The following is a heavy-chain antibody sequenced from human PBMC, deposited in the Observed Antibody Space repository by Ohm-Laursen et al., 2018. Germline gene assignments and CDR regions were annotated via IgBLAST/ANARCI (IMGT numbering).Heavy chain of an antibody. CDR1: GFTMRNYW. J-gene: IGHJ4*02. Sequence: LSLTCAASGFTMRNYWMSWVRLAPGKGPEWVSSISDSGTTTYYADPVKGRFTISRDNPKSMVFLQMSSLRAEDTAVYYCAKHRSATWMHKRFDNWGQGTLVTVSS. CDR2: ISDSGTTT. CDR3: AKHRSATWMHKRFDN. V-gene: IGHV3-23*01. D-gene: IGHD5-12*01.